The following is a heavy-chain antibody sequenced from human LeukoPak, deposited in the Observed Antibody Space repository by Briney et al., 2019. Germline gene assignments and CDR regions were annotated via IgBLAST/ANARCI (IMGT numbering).Heavy chain of an antibody. V-gene: IGHV3-23*01. CDR1: GFTFSAYA. CDR2: IRGGGGSE. CDR3: GRDPNGDCIGAFDM. J-gene: IGHJ3*02. D-gene: IGHD2-21*02. Sequence: GGSLRLSCTASGFTFSAYAMMWVRQAPGKGPEWVSAIRGGGGSESYADPVKGRFTISRDNSKNTLFLQMNNLRPEDTAVYYCGRDPNGDCIGAFDMWGPGTMVTVSS.